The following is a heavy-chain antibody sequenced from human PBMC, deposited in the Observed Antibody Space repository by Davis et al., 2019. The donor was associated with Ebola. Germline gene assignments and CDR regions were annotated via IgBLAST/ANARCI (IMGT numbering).Heavy chain of an antibody. J-gene: IGHJ5*02. CDR2: IYYSGST. CDR3: ARLVVVTGIQGNWFDP. V-gene: IGHV4-61*05. CDR1: GGSISSSSYY. Sequence: SETLSLTCTVSGGSISSSSYYWSWIRQPPGKGLEWIGYIYYSGSTNYNPSLKSRVTISVDTSKNQFSLKLSSVTAADTAVYYCARLVVVTGIQGNWFDPWGQGTLVTVSS. D-gene: IGHD2-21*02.